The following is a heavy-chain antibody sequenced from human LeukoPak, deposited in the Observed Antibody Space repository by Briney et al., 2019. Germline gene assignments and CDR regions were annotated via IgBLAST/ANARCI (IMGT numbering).Heavy chain of an antibody. Sequence: ASVKVSCKASGYTFTSYDINWVRQATGQGLEWMGWINPNTGGTNHVQKFQGRVTMTRDTSISTAYMELSRLRSDDTAVYYCATLGWLQPADFFDYWGQGTLVTVSS. J-gene: IGHJ4*02. V-gene: IGHV1-2*02. CDR1: GYTFTSYD. CDR3: ATLGWLQPADFFDY. CDR2: INPNTGGT. D-gene: IGHD5-24*01.